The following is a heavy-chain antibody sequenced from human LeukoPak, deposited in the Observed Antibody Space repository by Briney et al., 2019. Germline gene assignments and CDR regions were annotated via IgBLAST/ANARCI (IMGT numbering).Heavy chain of an antibody. Sequence: GGSLRLSCAASGFPFSSYAMYWVRQAPGKGLVWVARIHGDGDNISYADSVRGRFTISRDNAKDTLYLHVNSLRPEDTAVYYCARDVDIDYWGQGTLVTVSS. J-gene: IGHJ4*02. CDR1: GFPFSSYA. CDR2: IHGDGDNI. CDR3: ARDVDIDY. V-gene: IGHV3-74*01.